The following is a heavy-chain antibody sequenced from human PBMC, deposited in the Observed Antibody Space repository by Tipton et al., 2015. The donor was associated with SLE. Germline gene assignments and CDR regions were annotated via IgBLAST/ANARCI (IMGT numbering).Heavy chain of an antibody. J-gene: IGHJ6*03. CDR3: ARLGNV. V-gene: IGHV4-39*07. Sequence: GLVKPSETLSLTCSVSGGSISSGSYYWAWIRQPPGKGLEWIGTVFYGGTSYYNPSLRSRVTISVDTSNKQFSRKMRSVTAADTAVYYCARLGNVWGKGTTVTVSS. CDR2: VFYGGTS. D-gene: IGHD6-13*01. CDR1: GGSISSGSYY.